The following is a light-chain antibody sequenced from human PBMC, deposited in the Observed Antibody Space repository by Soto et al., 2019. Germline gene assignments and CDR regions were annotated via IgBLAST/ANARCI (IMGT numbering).Light chain of an antibody. CDR1: ISDVAGYNY. CDR3: SSYAGNNNLV. CDR2: DVT. J-gene: IGLJ2*01. Sequence: QSVLTQPRSVSGSPGQSVSISCTGTISDVAGYNYVSWYQHHPGKAPKLLISDVTKRPSWVPDRFSGSKSGNTASLTISELQAADEADYYCSSYAGNNNLVFGGGTKVTVL. V-gene: IGLV2-11*01.